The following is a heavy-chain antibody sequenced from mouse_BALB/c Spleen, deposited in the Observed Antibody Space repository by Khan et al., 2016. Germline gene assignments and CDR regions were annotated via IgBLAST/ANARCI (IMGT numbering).Heavy chain of an antibody. CDR1: GFSLTSYG. D-gene: IGHD2-14*01. CDR2: IWRGGST. J-gene: IGHJ2*01. CDR3: AKNEAYYRYDLDY. V-gene: IGHV2-5*01. Sequence: QVQLKQSGPGLVQPSQSLSITCTVAGFSLTSYGVHWVRQSPGKGLEWLEVIWRGGSTDYNAAFMSRLSITKDNSKSQVFFKMNSLQADDTAIYXYAKNEAYYRYDLDYWGQGTTLTVSS.